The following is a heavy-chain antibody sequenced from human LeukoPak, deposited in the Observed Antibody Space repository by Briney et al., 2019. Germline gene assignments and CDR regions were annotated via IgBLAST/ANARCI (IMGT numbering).Heavy chain of an antibody. CDR3: ARGKTSQNIVTRKTYNWFDP. D-gene: IGHD2/OR15-2a*01. V-gene: IGHV3-21*01. J-gene: IGHJ5*02. CDR2: ISSSSSYI. CDR1: GFTFSSYS. Sequence: GGSLRLSCAASGFTFSSYSMNWVRQAPGKGLEWVSSISSSSSYIYTADSVKGRFTISRDNAKNSLYLQMNSLRAEDTAVYYCARGKTSQNIVTRKTYNWFDPWGQGTLVTVSS.